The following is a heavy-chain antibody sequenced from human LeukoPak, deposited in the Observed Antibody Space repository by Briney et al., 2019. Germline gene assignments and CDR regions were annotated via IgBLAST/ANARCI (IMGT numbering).Heavy chain of an antibody. V-gene: IGHV3-23*01. J-gene: IGHJ1*01. Sequence: PGGSLRLSCAASGFTFASYGMSWVRQAPGKGLEWVSFITTNGGRTSYADSVEGRFTISRDNPRNMLYMQMNSLRDEDTAVYYCAIMHGYYDGTGYWVQWGQGTLVTVSS. CDR2: ITTNGGRT. CDR1: GFTFASYG. D-gene: IGHD3-22*01. CDR3: AIMHGYYDGTGYWVQ.